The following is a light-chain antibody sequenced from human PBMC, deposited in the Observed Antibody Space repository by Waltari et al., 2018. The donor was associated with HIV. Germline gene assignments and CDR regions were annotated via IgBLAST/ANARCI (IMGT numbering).Light chain of an antibody. V-gene: IGLV2-8*01. J-gene: IGLJ2*01. CDR2: EVT. CDR3: SSYGGTKNFIV. CDR1: SSDVGGYNY. Sequence: QSALTQPPSASGSPGQSVTISCTGTSSDVGGYNYVSWYQQYPGKVPKLLIYEVTKRPSGVNDRFAGSKSGNTASLTVSGLQADDEADYYGSSYGGTKNFIVFGGGTKLTVL.